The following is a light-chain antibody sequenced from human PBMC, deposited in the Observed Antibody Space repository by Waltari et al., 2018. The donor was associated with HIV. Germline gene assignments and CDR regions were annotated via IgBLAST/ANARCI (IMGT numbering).Light chain of an antibody. CDR1: SGHSNYD. J-gene: IGLJ3*02. Sequence: QLVLTQSPSASASLGASVKFTCTLRSGHSNYDIASHQQQPEKGPRYLMKLNSDGSHSKGDGIPDRFSGSSSGAERYLTISSLQSEDEADYYCQTWDTGIRVFGGGTKLTVL. CDR3: QTWDTGIRV. V-gene: IGLV4-69*01. CDR2: LNSDGSH.